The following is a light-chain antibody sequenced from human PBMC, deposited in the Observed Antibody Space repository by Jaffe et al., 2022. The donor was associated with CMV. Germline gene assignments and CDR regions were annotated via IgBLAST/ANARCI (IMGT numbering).Light chain of an antibody. Sequence: ETVMTQSPGTLSVSPGDTATLSCRASQSVRSLLAWYQQKPGQAPRLLIYGASSRATGIPARFVGSGSETEFTLTITSLQSEDSAVYYCQQYYDWPPYTFGQGTKLEIK. CDR3: QQYYDWPPYT. V-gene: IGKV3-15*01. CDR2: GAS. CDR1: QSVRSL. J-gene: IGKJ2*01.